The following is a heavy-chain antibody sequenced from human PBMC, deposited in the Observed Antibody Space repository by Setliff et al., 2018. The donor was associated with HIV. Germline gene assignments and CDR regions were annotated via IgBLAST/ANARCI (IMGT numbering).Heavy chain of an antibody. Sequence: GASVKVSCKASGYTFTGYYMHWVRQAPGQGLEWMGWINPNSGGTNYAQKFQGRVTMTRDTSISTAYMELSRLRSDDTAVYYCARGSLLGYFDWLFPDWGQGTPVTVSS. D-gene: IGHD3-9*01. CDR3: ARGSLLGYFDWLFPD. J-gene: IGHJ4*02. CDR2: INPNSGGT. CDR1: GYTFTGYY. V-gene: IGHV1-2*02.